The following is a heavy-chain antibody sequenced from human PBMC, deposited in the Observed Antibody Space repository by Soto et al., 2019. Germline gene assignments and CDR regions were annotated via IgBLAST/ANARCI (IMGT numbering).Heavy chain of an antibody. CDR3: ARSPFPQSYSSSWSYNWFDP. J-gene: IGHJ5*02. CDR1: GGTFSSYA. D-gene: IGHD6-13*01. V-gene: IGHV1-69*13. Sequence: ASVKVSCKASGGTFSSYAISWVRQAPGQGLEWMGGIIPIFGTANYAQKFQGRVTITADESTSTAYMELSSLRSEDTAVYYCARSPFPQSYSSSWSYNWFDPWGQGTLVTVSS. CDR2: IIPIFGTA.